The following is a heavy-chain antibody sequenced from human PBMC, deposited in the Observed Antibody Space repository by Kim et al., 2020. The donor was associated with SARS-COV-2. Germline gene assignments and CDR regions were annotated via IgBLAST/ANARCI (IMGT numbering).Heavy chain of an antibody. V-gene: IGHV3-49*03. D-gene: IGHD3-3*01. CDR2: SRSKAYGGTT. Sequence: GGSLRLSCTASGFTFGGYAMSWFRQAPGKGLEWVGFSRSKAYGGTTEYAASVKGRFTISRDDSKSIAYLQMNSLKTEDTAAYYCTRIPGITIFGVVITPDYWGQGTLVTVSS. CDR1: GFTFGGYA. CDR3: TRIPGITIFGVVITPDY. J-gene: IGHJ4*02.